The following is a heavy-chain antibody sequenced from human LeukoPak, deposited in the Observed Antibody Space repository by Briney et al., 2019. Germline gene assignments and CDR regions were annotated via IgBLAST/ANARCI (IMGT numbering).Heavy chain of an antibody. CDR1: GGTFSSYA. V-gene: IGHV1-69*13. CDR2: IIPIFGTA. J-gene: IGHJ4*02. Sequence: SVKVSCKASGGTFSSYAISWVRQAPGQGLERMRGIIPIFGTANYAQKFQGRVTITADESTSTAYMELSSLRSEDTAVYYCARGFGGIKNYYGSGSYYNVAFDYWGQGTLVTVSS. CDR3: ARGFGGIKNYYGSGSYYNVAFDY. D-gene: IGHD3-10*01.